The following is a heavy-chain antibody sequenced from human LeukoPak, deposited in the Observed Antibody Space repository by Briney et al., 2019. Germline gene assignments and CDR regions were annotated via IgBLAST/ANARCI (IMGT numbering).Heavy chain of an antibody. CDR2: TNPNSGGT. D-gene: IGHD2-2*01. CDR3: ARSIVVVPRGGNDAFDI. Sequence: ASVKVSCKASGYTFTGYYIHWVRQAPGQGLEWMGRTNPNSGGTNYAQKFQGRVTMTRDTSISTAYMELSRLRSDDTAVYYCARSIVVVPRGGNDAFDIWGQGTVVTVSS. J-gene: IGHJ3*02. CDR1: GYTFTGYY. V-gene: IGHV1-2*06.